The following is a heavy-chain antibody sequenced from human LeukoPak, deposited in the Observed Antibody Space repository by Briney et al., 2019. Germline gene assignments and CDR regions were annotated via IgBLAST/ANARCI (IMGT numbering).Heavy chain of an antibody. Sequence: ASVKVSCKASGYTFTGYYMHWVRQAPGQGLEWMGWINPNSGGTNYAQKFQGRVTMTRDTSISTAYMELSRLRSDDTAVYYCARAHIYYGSGSYYKVDWFDPWGQGTLVTVSS. CDR3: ARAHIYYGSGSYYKVDWFDP. V-gene: IGHV1-2*02. J-gene: IGHJ5*02. D-gene: IGHD3-10*01. CDR1: GYTFTGYY. CDR2: INPNSGGT.